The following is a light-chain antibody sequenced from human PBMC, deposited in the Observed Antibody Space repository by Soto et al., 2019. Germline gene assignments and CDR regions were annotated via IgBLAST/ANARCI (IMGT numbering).Light chain of an antibody. CDR3: QQYGSSPRT. V-gene: IGKV3-20*01. J-gene: IGKJ1*01. Sequence: EIVLTQSPGTLSLSPGERATLSCRASQSVSSSHLAWYQQKPGQAPRLLISGASSRATGIPDRFTGSGSGTDFTLTSSRLEPEDFAVYYCQQYGSSPRTFGQRTKVDIK. CDR1: QSVSSSH. CDR2: GAS.